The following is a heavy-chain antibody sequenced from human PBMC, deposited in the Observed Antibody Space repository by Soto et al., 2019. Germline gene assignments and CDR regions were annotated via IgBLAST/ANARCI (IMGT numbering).Heavy chain of an antibody. CDR2: IYYSGST. J-gene: IGHJ5*01. D-gene: IGHD2-8*01. Sequence: SETLSLTCTVSGGSISSGGYYWSWIRQHPGKGLEWIGYIYYSGSTYYNPSLKSRITINPDTSNNQLSLQLNSVTPDDTAVYYCARLIGNSWLDSWGQGTLVTVSS. CDR3: ARLIGNSWLDS. CDR1: GGSISSGGYY. V-gene: IGHV4-31*03.